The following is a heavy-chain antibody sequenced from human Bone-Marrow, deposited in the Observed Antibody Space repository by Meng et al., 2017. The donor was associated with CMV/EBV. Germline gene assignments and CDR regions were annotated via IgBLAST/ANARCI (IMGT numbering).Heavy chain of an antibody. CDR2: TRNKANSYTK. CDR1: GFTFRDFY. V-gene: IGHV3-72*01. D-gene: IGHD1-1*01. J-gene: IGHJ3*02. CDR3: VRGLGTWDAFDI. Sequence: GASLKISCAASGFTFRDFYMDWVRQAPGKGLEWVGRTRNKANSYTKEYAASVKGRFTISRDESKRSLYLQMTSLQIEDTAVYYCVRGLGTWDAFDIWGQGTMVTVSS.